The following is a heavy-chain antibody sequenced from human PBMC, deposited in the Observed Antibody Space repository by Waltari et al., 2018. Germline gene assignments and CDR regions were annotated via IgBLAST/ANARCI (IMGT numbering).Heavy chain of an antibody. Sequence: QVQLQESGPGLVKPSQTLSLTCTVSGGSISSGDYYWTWTRQPPGKGLEWIGYIYYSGSTYYNPSLKSRVTISVDTSKNQFSLKLSSGTAADTAVYYCARYRVGATSFDYWGQGTLVTVSS. D-gene: IGHD1-26*01. CDR2: IYYSGST. CDR1: GGSISSGDYY. CDR3: ARYRVGATSFDY. J-gene: IGHJ4*02. V-gene: IGHV4-30-4*08.